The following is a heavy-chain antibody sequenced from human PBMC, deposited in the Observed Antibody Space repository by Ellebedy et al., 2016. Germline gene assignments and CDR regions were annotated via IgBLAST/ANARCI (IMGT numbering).Heavy chain of an antibody. CDR2: VNTGRET. V-gene: IGHV3-21*04. CDR3: TRDGREWSRDY. CDR1: GFTVGNNY. D-gene: IGHD3-3*01. Sequence: GESLKISXAASGFTVGNNYMSWVRQAPGKGLEWVGTIVNTGRETYYADPFKGRFTISRDNAMNLVDLHLYSLTVEDTAVYFCTRDGREWSRDYWGQGTLVTVSS. J-gene: IGHJ4*02.